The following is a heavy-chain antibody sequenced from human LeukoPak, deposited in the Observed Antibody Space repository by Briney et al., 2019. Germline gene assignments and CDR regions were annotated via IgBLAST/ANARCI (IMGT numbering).Heavy chain of an antibody. D-gene: IGHD3-10*01. CDR1: GYTFTSYY. CDR3: ARDLFMGAKIEEYYFDY. Sequence: GASAKVSCKASGYTFTSYYMHWVRQAPGQGLEWMGIINPSGGSTSYAQKFQGRVTMTRDMSTSTVYMELSSLRSEDTAVYYCARDLFMGAKIEEYYFDYWGQGTLVTVSS. CDR2: INPSGGST. J-gene: IGHJ4*02. V-gene: IGHV1-46*01.